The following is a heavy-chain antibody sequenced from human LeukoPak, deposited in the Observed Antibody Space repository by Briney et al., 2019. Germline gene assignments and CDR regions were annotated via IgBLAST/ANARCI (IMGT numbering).Heavy chain of an antibody. D-gene: IGHD1-26*01. J-gene: IGHJ4*02. Sequence: AGGSLRLSCAASGFPFSSYGMYWVRQTPDKGLQWVAYLRKDATYSNYADSVRGRFTISRDNSKNTLDLQMSSLRVEDTAVYYCASGAPTRGTLDYWGQGTLVTVSS. CDR3: ASGAPTRGTLDY. V-gene: IGHV3-30*02. CDR1: GFPFSSYG. CDR2: LRKDATYS.